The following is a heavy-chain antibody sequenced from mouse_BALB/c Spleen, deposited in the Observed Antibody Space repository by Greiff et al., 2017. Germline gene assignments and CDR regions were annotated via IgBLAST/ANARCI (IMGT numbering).Heavy chain of an antibody. CDR3: ARGTTATGFAY. D-gene: IGHD1-2*01. Sequence: EVQLQQSGPELVKPGASVKMSCKASGYTFTSYVMHWVKQKPGQGLEWIGYINPYNDGTKYNEKFKGKATLTSDKSSSTAYMELSSLTSEDSAVYYCARGTTATGFAYWGQGTLVTVSA. V-gene: IGHV1-14*01. CDR1: GYTFTSYV. J-gene: IGHJ3*01. CDR2: INPYNDGT.